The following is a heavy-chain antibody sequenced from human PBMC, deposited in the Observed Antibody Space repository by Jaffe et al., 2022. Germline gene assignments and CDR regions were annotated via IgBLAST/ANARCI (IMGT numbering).Heavy chain of an antibody. CDR1: GFIFNSYA. CDR3: AKDRGITGTTCRFDP. V-gene: IGHV3-23*01. J-gene: IGHJ5*02. Sequence: EVQLLESGGGLVQPGGSLRLSCAASGFIFNSYAMSWVRQAPGKGLEWVSAISGSGGSTYYADSVKGRFTISRDNSKNTLYLQMNSLRAEDTAVYYCAKDRGITGTTCRFDPWGQGTLVTVSS. D-gene: IGHD1-7*01. CDR2: ISGSGGST.